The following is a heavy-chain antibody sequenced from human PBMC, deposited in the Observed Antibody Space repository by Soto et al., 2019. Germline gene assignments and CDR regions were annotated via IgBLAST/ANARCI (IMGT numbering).Heavy chain of an antibody. Sequence: SETLSLTCAVYGGSFSGYYWGWIRQPPGKGLEWIGEINHSGSTNYNPSLKSRVTISVDTSKNQFSLKLSSVTAADTAVYYCARDHIVATIIDYYYGMDVWGQGTTVTVSS. CDR1: GGSFSGYY. CDR3: ARDHIVATIIDYYYGMDV. J-gene: IGHJ6*02. CDR2: INHSGST. D-gene: IGHD5-12*01. V-gene: IGHV4-34*01.